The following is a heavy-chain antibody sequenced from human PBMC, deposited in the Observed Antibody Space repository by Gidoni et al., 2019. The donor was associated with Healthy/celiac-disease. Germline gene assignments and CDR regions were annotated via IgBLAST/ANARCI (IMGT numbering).Heavy chain of an antibody. CDR2: IWYDGSNK. CDR1: GFTFSSYG. CDR3: ARDGGFMVRGVRNYFDY. J-gene: IGHJ4*02. Sequence: QVQLVESGGGVVQPGRSLRLSCAASGFTFSSYGMHWVRQAPGKGLEWVAVIWYDGSNKYYADSVKGRFTISRDNSKNTLYLQMNSLRAEDTAVYYCARDGGFMVRGVRNYFDYWGQGTLVTVSS. V-gene: IGHV3-33*01. D-gene: IGHD3-10*01.